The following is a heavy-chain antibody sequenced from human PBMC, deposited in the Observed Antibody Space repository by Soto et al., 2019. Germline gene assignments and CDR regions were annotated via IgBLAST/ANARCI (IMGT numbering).Heavy chain of an antibody. CDR3: ARGPPAYYFDY. J-gene: IGHJ4*02. Sequence: QVQLVQSGAEVKEPGSSVKVSCKASGGTFSSYGISWVRQAPGLGLEWMGGIIPIFGTTNYAQKFQGRVPLTADDMELSSLRSEDTAVYYCARGPPAYYFDYWGQGTLVTVSS. CDR1: GGTFSSYG. CDR2: IIPIFGTT. V-gene: IGHV1-69*12.